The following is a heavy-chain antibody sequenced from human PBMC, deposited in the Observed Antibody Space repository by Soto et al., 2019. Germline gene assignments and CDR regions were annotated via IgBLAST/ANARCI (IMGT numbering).Heavy chain of an antibody. J-gene: IGHJ4*02. Sequence: QITLNESGPTQVKPRQTLTLTCTFSGFSLTTRGVGVGWIRQSPGKAPEWLALIYWDVDKRYSPALKSRLTTTKDNSKNQVFLTMADLEPADTATYYCAHRVLRTVFGLVTTTAIYFDFWGQGTPVAVSS. D-gene: IGHD3-3*01. CDR1: GFSLTTRGVG. CDR2: IYWDVDK. CDR3: AHRVLRTVFGLVTTTAIYFDF. V-gene: IGHV2-5*02.